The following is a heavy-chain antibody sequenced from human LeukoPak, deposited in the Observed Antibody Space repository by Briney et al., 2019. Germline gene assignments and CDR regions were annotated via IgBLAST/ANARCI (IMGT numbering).Heavy chain of an antibody. D-gene: IGHD1-14*01. V-gene: IGHV3-23*01. Sequence: GGSLRLSCAASGFTFSSYAMSWVRQAPGKGLEWVSAISGGGGSTYYADSVKGRSTISRDNSKNTLYLQMNSLRAEDTAVYYCARRRNLPGHFDYWGQGTLVTVSS. CDR1: GFTFSSYA. CDR3: ARRRNLPGHFDY. J-gene: IGHJ4*02. CDR2: ISGGGGST.